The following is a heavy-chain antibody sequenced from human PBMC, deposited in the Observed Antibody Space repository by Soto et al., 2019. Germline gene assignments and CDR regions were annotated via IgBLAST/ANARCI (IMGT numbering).Heavy chain of an antibody. CDR1: GFTFSDYD. CDR3: AKGRGRNFYYGMDV. CDR2: ISYDAYDGNYK. V-gene: IGHV3-30*18. Sequence: GGSLRLSCAASGFTFSDYDMYWVRQAPGKGLEWVAFISYDAYDGNYKYYGDSVKGRFTISRDSSRNTLYVQMNSLRAEDTAVYYCAKGRGRNFYYGMDVWGQGTTVTVS. J-gene: IGHJ6*02.